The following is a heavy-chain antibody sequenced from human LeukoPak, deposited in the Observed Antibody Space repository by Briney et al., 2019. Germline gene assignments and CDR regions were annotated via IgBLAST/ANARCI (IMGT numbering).Heavy chain of an antibody. D-gene: IGHD6-13*01. CDR3: AREGPKYSSSWWYFDY. V-gene: IGHV1-69*04. Sequence: SVKVSCKASGGTFSSYAISWVRQATGQGLEWMGRIIPIFGIANYAQKFQGRVTITADKSTSTAYMELSSLRSEDTAVYYCAREGPKYSSSWWYFDYWGQGTLVTVSS. CDR1: GGTFSSYA. J-gene: IGHJ4*02. CDR2: IIPIFGIA.